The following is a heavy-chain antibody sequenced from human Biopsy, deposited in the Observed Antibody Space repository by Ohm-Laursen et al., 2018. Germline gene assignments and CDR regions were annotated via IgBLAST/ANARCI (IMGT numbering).Heavy chain of an antibody. CDR2: ISDDGRNK. D-gene: IGHD5-18*01. J-gene: IGHJ6*02. CDR1: GFTFSSYG. V-gene: IGHV3-30*18. CDR3: AKDRYNYTPIGGFSMDV. Sequence: RSLRLSCAASGFTFSSYGIHWVRQAPGKGLEWVVVISDDGRNKYYIDSVKGRFTISRDNSRDTLYLQMSSLRAEDTAVYYCAKDRYNYTPIGGFSMDVWGQGTTVTVSS.